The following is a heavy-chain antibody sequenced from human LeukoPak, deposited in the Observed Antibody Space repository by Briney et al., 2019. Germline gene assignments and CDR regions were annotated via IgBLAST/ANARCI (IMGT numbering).Heavy chain of an antibody. V-gene: IGHV3-30*18. CDR1: GFTFSSYG. Sequence: PGGSLRLSCAASGFTFSSYGMHWVRQAPGKGLEWVAVISYDGSNKYYADSVKGRFTISRDNSKNTLYLQMNSLRAEDTAVYYCAKLVSRYFDYWGQGTLVTVSS. CDR3: AKLVSRYFDY. J-gene: IGHJ4*02. CDR2: ISYDGSNK.